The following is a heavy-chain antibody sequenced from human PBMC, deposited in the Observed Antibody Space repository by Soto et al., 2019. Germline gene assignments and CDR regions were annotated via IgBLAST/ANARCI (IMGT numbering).Heavy chain of an antibody. Sequence: TGGSLRLSCAASGFTFSSYSMNWVRQAPGKGLEWISYISSSSNTIYYADSVKGRFTISRDNAKNSLYLQMNSLRDEDSAVYSCARAKYSESFTYYYYGMDVWGQGTTVTVSS. D-gene: IGHD1-26*01. J-gene: IGHJ6*02. V-gene: IGHV3-48*02. CDR2: ISSSSNTI. CDR3: ARAKYSESFTYYYYGMDV. CDR1: GFTFSSYS.